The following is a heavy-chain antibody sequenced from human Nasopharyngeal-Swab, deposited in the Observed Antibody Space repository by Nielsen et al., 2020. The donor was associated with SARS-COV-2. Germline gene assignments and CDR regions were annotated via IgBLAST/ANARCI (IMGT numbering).Heavy chain of an antibody. J-gene: IGHJ2*01. CDR2: IYHSGNT. Sequence: SETLSLTCSVPGGSMSSNRYYWGWVRQPPGKGLEWIGSIYHSGNTYDSPSLKSRVSVSVDTSKNQFSLKLSSVTAADTAVYYCARHGWVAGDYSFDLWGRGTLVSVSS. D-gene: IGHD4-17*01. CDR1: GGSMSSNRYY. CDR3: ARHGWVAGDYSFDL. V-gene: IGHV4-39*01.